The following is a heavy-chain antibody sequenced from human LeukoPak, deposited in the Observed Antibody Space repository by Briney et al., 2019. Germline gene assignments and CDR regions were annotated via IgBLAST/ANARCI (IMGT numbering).Heavy chain of an antibody. CDR1: GFSLSTSGVG. J-gene: IGHJ6*04. Sequence: SGPTLVKPTQTLTLTCTFSGFSLSTSGVGAGWIRQPPGKALEWLALLYWDDDKRYSPSLKSRLTITKDTSKNQVVLTMTNMDPVDTATYYCAHSNYDILTGYPSLDYYYGMDVWGKGTTVTVSS. CDR3: AHSNYDILTGYPSLDYYYGMDV. CDR2: LYWDDDK. V-gene: IGHV2-5*02. D-gene: IGHD3-9*01.